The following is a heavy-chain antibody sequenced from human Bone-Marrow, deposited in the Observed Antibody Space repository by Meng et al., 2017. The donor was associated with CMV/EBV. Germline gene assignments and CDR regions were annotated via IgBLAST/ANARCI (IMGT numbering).Heavy chain of an antibody. CDR2: IGTAGDT. V-gene: IGHV3-13*01. J-gene: IGHJ5*02. D-gene: IGHD6-13*01. Sequence: GGSLRLSCAASGFTFSSYDMHWVRQATGKGLEWVSAIGTAGDTYYPGSVKGRFTISRDNSKSTLYVQMRSLRTEDTAVYYCARDRLNSSSWETDWFDPWGQGTLVTVSS. CDR3: ARDRLNSSSWETDWFDP. CDR1: GFTFSSYD.